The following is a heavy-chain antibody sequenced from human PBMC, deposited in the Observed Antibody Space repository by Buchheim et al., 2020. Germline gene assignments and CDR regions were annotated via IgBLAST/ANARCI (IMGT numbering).Heavy chain of an antibody. CDR2: LRSDGSGT. J-gene: IGHJ6*02. Sequence: EVQLVESGGGLVQPGGSLRLSCTASGFSFSTTWMNWVRQAPGKGLVWVSRLRSDGSGTTYADSVKGRFNISRDTDKNTGDLQMNSLGAEDTAVYYCARDWYYVMDVWGQGT. CDR1: GFSFSTTW. CDR3: ARDWYYVMDV. V-gene: IGHV3-74*03.